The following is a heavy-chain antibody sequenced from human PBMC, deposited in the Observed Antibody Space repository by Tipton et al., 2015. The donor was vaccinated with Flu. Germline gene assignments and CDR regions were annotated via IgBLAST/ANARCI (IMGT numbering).Heavy chain of an antibody. CDR1: GGSISSGGAY. D-gene: IGHD3-10*01. CDR3: ARDQGFGDGLTYDYDALGV. J-gene: IGHJ6*02. Sequence: TLSLTCTVSGGSISSGGAYWSWIRQHPGKGLEWIGCIYYSGSTYYNPSLKSRLTISVDTSKNQFSLKLNSVTAADTAVYYCARDQGFGDGLTYDYDALGVWGRGTTVTVSS. V-gene: IGHV4-31*03. CDR2: IYYSGST.